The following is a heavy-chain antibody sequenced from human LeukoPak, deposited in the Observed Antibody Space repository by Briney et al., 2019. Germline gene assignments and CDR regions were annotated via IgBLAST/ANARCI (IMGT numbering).Heavy chain of an antibody. CDR3: ARVSGLGMNEYYQH. V-gene: IGHV3-74*01. Sequence: GGSLRLSCEASGLTFSNSWMHWVRQAPGKGLVWVSRINNEGTTISYADSVKGRFTISRDNAKNTLYLQMNSLRAEDTAVYYCARVSGLGMNEYYQHWGQGTLSPSPQ. CDR1: GLTFSNSW. CDR2: INNEGTTI. J-gene: IGHJ1*01. D-gene: IGHD3-10*01.